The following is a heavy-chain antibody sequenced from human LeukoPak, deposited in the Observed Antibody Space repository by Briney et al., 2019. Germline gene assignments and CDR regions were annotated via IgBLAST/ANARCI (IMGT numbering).Heavy chain of an antibody. CDR2: IRYDGSNE. D-gene: IGHD3-9*01. V-gene: IGHV3-30*02. CDR1: GFTFSSYG. CDR3: ASVNSILTGNDYYFDY. J-gene: IGHJ4*02. Sequence: GGSLRLSCAASGFTFSSYGMHWVRQAPGKGLEWMEFIRYDGSNEYYADSVKGRFTISRDNSKNTLYLQMNSLRAEDTAVYYCASVNSILTGNDYYFDYWGQGALVTVSS.